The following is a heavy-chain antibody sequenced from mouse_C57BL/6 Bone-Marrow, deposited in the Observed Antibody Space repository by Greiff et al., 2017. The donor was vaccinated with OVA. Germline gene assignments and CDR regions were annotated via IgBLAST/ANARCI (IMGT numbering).Heavy chain of an antibody. CDR2: ISSGGSYT. V-gene: IGHV5-6*01. CDR3: ARHLCYYGSSYDYAMDY. Sequence: EVKLMESGGDLVKPGGSLKLSCAASGFTFSSYGMSWVRQTPDKRLEWVATISSGGSYTYYPDSVKGRFTISRDNAKNTLYLQMSSLKSEDTAMYYCARHLCYYGSSYDYAMDYWGQGTSVTVSS. D-gene: IGHD1-1*01. J-gene: IGHJ4*01. CDR1: GFTFSSYG.